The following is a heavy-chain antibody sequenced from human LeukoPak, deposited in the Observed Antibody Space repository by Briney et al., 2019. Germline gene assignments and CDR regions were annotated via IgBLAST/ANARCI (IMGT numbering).Heavy chain of an antibody. CDR2: IYYSGST. CDR3: ARPYSSGYRGAFDI. J-gene: IGHJ3*02. V-gene: IGHV4-59*12. Sequence: SETLSLTCTVSGGSISSDYWSWIRQPPGKGLEWIGYIYYSGSTNYNPSLKSRVTISVDTSKNQFSLKLSSVTAADTAVYYCARPYSSGYRGAFDIWGQGTMVTVSS. D-gene: IGHD6-19*01. CDR1: GGSISSDY.